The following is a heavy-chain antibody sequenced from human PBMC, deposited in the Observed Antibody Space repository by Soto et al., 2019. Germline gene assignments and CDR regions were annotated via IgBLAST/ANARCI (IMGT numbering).Heavy chain of an antibody. CDR2: IYHTGTT. CDR3: ARTDNVDYHTH. CDR1: DGSIISYY. J-gene: IGHJ1*01. V-gene: IGHV4-59*08. Sequence: SETLSLTCIVSDGSIISYYWSWIRQSPGRGLEWVASIYHTGTTYYNPSLKSRVTISVDTSKNHFSLNLRSVTAGDSAVDYCARTDNVDYHTHSGQRNLATVSS. D-gene: IGHD3-9*01.